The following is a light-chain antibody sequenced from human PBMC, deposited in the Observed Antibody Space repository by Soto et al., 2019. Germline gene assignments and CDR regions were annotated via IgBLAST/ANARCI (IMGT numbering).Light chain of an antibody. Sequence: EIVLTQSPGTLSLSPGERATLSCRASQSVSSSYLAWYQQKPDQAPRLLIYGASSRATGIPDRFSGSGSGTDFTLTISRLEPEDFAVYYCQHYGSSPSNTFGQGTKLEIK. J-gene: IGKJ2*01. CDR1: QSVSSSY. V-gene: IGKV3-20*01. CDR3: QHYGSSPSNT. CDR2: GAS.